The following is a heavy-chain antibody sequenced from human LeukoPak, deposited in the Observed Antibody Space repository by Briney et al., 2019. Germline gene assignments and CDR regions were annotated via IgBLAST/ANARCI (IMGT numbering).Heavy chain of an antibody. J-gene: IGHJ4*02. Sequence: GASVKVSCKASGYTFSKHGISWVRQAPGQSLEWMGWTSTSRNNPQYAEKFEGRLTLTTDTSTSTAYMELRSLRSDDTAFYYCARAGSFTGISMIHNDTYDLWGQGTLVTVSS. V-gene: IGHV1-18*01. CDR2: TSTSRNNP. D-gene: IGHD3-16*01. CDR3: ARAGSFTGISMIHNDTYDL. CDR1: GYTFSKHG.